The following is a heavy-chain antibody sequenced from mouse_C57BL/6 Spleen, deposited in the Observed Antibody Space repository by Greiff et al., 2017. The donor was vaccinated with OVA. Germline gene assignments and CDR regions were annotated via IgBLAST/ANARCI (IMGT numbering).Heavy chain of an antibody. V-gene: IGHV14-3*01. Sequence: VQLQQSVAELVRPGASVKLSCTASGFNFKNTYMHWVKQRPEQGLEWIGRIDPANGNTKYAPKFQGKATMTADTSSSTAYMQLSSLTSEDTAVYYCARAIYYGNYDDMDYWGKGTSVTVSS. J-gene: IGHJ4*01. D-gene: IGHD2-1*01. CDR3: ARAIYYGNYDDMDY. CDR1: GFNFKNTY. CDR2: IDPANGNT.